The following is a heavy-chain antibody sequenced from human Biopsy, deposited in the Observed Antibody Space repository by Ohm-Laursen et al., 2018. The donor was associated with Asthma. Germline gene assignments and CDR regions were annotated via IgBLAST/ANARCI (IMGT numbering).Heavy chain of an antibody. Sequence: GASVKVSCNVSGVALSGYTFEWVRQARGLGLEWIAWIVFASGATNYAQNFQDRLTVTRDMSAGSVSMELRGLSSTDTAVYYCAAGRTSLQGESLIWGQGTLASVSS. CDR1: GVALSGYT. CDR3: AAGRTSLQGESLI. V-gene: IGHV1-58*01. CDR2: IVFASGAT. J-gene: IGHJ4*01. D-gene: IGHD2/OR15-2a*01.